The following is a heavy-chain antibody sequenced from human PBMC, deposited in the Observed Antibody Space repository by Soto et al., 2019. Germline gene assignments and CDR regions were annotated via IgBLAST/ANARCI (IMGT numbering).Heavy chain of an antibody. CDR1: GFTFSSYA. V-gene: IGHV3-23*01. CDR3: AKHRGGDDEYYNLGTDV. Sequence: GGSLRLSCAASGFTFSSYAMSWVRQAPGKGPEWVSAISGSGGSTYYADSVKGRFTISRDNSKNTLYLQMNSLRAEDTAVYYCAKHRGGDDEYYNLGTDVWGQGTMVTVPS. CDR2: ISGSGGST. D-gene: IGHD3-16*01. J-gene: IGHJ6*02.